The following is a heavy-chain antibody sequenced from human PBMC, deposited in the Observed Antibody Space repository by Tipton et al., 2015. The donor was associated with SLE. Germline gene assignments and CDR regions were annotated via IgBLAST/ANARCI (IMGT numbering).Heavy chain of an antibody. CDR3: ARVIGTRLGAESNGFWSGYYDY. CDR2: INPSGSRT. Sequence: QLVQSGAEVKRPGASVKVSCKTSGYTFTDHYIHWVRQAPGQGLEWMGVINPSGSRTSYAQKFQDRVTMTDDTSTSTVYMDLSSLRSDDTAVYFCARVIGTRLGAESNGFWSGYYDYWGQGTSVTVSS. D-gene: IGHD3-3*01. CDR1: GYTFTDHY. V-gene: IGHV1-46*01. J-gene: IGHJ4*02.